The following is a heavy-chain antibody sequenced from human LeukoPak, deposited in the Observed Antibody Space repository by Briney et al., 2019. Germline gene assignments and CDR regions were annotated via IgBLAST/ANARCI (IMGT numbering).Heavy chain of an antibody. Sequence: ASVKVSCKASGGTFSNYAISWVRQAPGQGLEWMGGIIPIFGTGNYAQKFQGRVTITADESTSTAYMELSSLRSEDTAVYYCARDYVFDPYYFDYWGQGTLVTVSS. CDR3: ARDYVFDPYYFDY. J-gene: IGHJ4*02. V-gene: IGHV1-69*13. D-gene: IGHD3-9*01. CDR2: IIPIFGTG. CDR1: GGTFSNYA.